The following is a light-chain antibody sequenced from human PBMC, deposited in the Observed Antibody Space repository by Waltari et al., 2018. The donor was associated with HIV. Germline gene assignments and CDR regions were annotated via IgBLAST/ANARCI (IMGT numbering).Light chain of an antibody. CDR1: PPNIGNNF. V-gene: IGLV1-51*01. CDR3: GTWDTSLNAGV. J-gene: IGLJ2*01. CDR2: DNH. Sequence: QSVLSQPPAVSPAPGLKVTISCPGPPPNIGNNFVSWYQKLPGTAPKLLIFDNHKRPSGVSNRFSAAKSATSATLDITGLHTGDEAEYYCGTWDTSLNAGVFGGGTKVSVL.